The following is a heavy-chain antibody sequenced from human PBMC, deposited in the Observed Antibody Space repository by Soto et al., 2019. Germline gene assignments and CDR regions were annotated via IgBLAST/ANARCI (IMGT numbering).Heavy chain of an antibody. CDR3: AKALPRRIVVVPAARDY. D-gene: IGHD2-2*01. CDR2: ISGSGGST. V-gene: IGHV3-23*01. CDR1: GFTFSSYA. J-gene: IGHJ4*02. Sequence: EVQLLESGGGLVQPGGSLRLSCAASGFTFSSYAMSWVRQAPGKGLEWVSAISGSGGSTYYADSVKGRFTISRDNSKNTLYLHMNSLRAEDTAVYYCAKALPRRIVVVPAARDYWGQGTLVTVSS.